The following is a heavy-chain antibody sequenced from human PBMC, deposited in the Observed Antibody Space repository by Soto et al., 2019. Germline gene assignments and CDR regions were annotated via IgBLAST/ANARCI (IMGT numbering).Heavy chain of an antibody. D-gene: IGHD6-6*01. J-gene: IGHJ4*02. CDR2: ISNSDDVG. V-gene: IGHV3-23*01. Sequence: GGSLRLSCSGSGFNFNNHVINWIRHAPGKGLEWVASISNSDDVGFYADSVRGRFSVTRDRPTNTLHLQMDYVQVEDTGIYYCAKTGGATKLEDHWGQGTLVTGFS. CDR1: GFNFNNHV. CDR3: AKTGGATKLEDH.